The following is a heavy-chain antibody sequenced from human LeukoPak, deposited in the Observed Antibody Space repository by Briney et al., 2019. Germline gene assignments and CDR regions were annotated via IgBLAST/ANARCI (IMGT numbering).Heavy chain of an antibody. J-gene: IGHJ6*03. Sequence: SETLSLTCTVSGGSIFSSNSYWGWIRQPPGKGLEWIGSIYYSGNTYYNASLKSRVTISVDTSKNQFSLKLSSVTAADTAVYYCARVRAVTTPVYYYYMDVWGKGTTVTVSS. D-gene: IGHD4-17*01. CDR2: IYYSGNT. CDR1: GGSIFSSNSY. CDR3: ARVRAVTTPVYYYYMDV. V-gene: IGHV4-39*01.